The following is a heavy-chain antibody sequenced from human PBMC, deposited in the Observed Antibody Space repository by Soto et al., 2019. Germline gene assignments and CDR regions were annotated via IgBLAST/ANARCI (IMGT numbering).Heavy chain of an antibody. CDR2: ISAYNGNT. D-gene: IGHD2-2*01. CDR1: GYTFTSYG. V-gene: IGHV1-18*04. Sequence: ASVKVSCKASGYTFTSYGISWVRQAPGQGLEWMGWISAYNGNTNYAQKLQGRVTMTTDTSTSTAYMELRSLRSDDTAVYYCARDRVWGYCSSTSCLGNVFDYWGQGTLVTVSS. CDR3: ARDRVWGYCSSTSCLGNVFDY. J-gene: IGHJ4*02.